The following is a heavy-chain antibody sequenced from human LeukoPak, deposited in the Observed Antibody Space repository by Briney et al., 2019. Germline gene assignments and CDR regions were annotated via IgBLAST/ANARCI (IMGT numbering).Heavy chain of an antibody. CDR2: ISGSGGST. V-gene: IGHV3-23*01. J-gene: IGHJ4*02. D-gene: IGHD2-2*01. CDR3: AKDPGYCSSTSCYVYYFDY. CDR1: GFTFSDYY. Sequence: GGSLRLSCAASGFTFSDYYMSWVRQAPGKGLEWVSAISGSGGSTYYADSVKGRFTISRDNSKNTLYLQMNSLRAEDTAVYYCAKDPGYCSSTSCYVYYFDYWGQGTLVTVSS.